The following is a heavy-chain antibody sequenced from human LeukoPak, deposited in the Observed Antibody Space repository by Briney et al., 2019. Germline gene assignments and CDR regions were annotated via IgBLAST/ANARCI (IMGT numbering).Heavy chain of an antibody. CDR3: ARALDIVVVPAARVASWFDP. J-gene: IGHJ5*02. Sequence: SETLSLTCTVSGGSISSYYWSWIRQPPGKGLEWIGYIYYSGSTNYNPSLKSRVTISVDTSKNQFSLKLSSVTAADTAVYYCARALDIVVVPAARVASWFDPWGQGTLVTVSS. V-gene: IGHV4-59*01. CDR1: GGSISSYY. D-gene: IGHD2-2*01. CDR2: IYYSGST.